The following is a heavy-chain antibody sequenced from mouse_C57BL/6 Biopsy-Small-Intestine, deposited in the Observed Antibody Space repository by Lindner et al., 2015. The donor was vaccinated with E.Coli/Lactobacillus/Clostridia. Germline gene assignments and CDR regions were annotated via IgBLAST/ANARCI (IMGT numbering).Heavy chain of an antibody. CDR2: IYPGDGDT. CDR3: ARSDYGSSYGYFDV. CDR1: GYAFTNYL. D-gene: IGHD1-1*01. J-gene: IGHJ1*03. Sequence: VQLQESGGEVIRPGTSVKVSCKASGYAFTNYLIEWIKQRPGKGLEWIGQIYPGDGDTNYNGKFKGKATLTADKSSSTAYMQLSSLTSEDSAVYFCARSDYGSSYGYFDVWGTGTTVTVSS. V-gene: IGHV1-54*01.